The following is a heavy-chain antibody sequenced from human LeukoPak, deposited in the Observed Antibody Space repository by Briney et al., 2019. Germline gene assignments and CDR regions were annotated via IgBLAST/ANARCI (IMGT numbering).Heavy chain of an antibody. J-gene: IGHJ4*02. Sequence: SQTLSLTCNVSGDSITRGGYYWSWIRQHSGKGLEWIGYIYYSGNTYYNPSLKSRVTISMDTSKNQCSLELSSVTVADTAVYYCARSAAGLLRFFDYWGQGTLVTVSS. CDR1: GDSITRGGYY. CDR3: ARSAAGLLRFFDY. V-gene: IGHV4-31*03. D-gene: IGHD2-21*01. CDR2: IYYSGNT.